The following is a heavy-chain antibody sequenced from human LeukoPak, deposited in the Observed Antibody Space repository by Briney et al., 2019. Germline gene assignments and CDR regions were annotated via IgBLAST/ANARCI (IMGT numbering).Heavy chain of an antibody. D-gene: IGHD2-15*01. Sequence: PGESLKISCQGSGYSFNSYWIACVRQMPGKGLEWMGFIYPGDSDTRYSPSLQGQITISADKSINTAYLRWSSLKASDTAMFYCARAYYCGGGSCKLEYWGQGTLVTVSS. CDR3: ARAYYCGGGSCKLEY. CDR2: IYPGDSDT. J-gene: IGHJ4*02. V-gene: IGHV5-51*01. CDR1: GYSFNSYW.